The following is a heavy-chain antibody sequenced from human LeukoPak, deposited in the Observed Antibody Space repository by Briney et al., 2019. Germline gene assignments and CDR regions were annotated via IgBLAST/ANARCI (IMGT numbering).Heavy chain of an antibody. J-gene: IGHJ3*02. V-gene: IGHV3-30*02. CDR3: AGPVVGASYDAFDI. CDR1: GFTFSSYD. D-gene: IGHD1-26*01. Sequence: GGSLRLSCAASGFTFSSYDMHWVRQAPGKGLEWVAFTRFDGSDKYYADSVKGRFTISRDNAKNSLYLQMNSLRAEDTAVYYCAGPVVGASYDAFDIWGQGTMVTVSS. CDR2: TRFDGSDK.